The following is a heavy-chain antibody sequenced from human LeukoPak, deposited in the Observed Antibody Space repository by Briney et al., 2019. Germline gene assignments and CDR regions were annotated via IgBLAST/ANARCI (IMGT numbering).Heavy chain of an antibody. J-gene: IGHJ4*02. CDR3: ARGGSSSTLDY. CDR1: GFTFSSYA. Sequence: GPLRLSCAASGFTFSSYAMHWVRQAPGKGLEYVSAISSNGGSTYYANSVKGRFTISRDNSKNTLYLQMGSLRAEDMAVYYCARGGSSSTLDYWGQGTLVTVSS. V-gene: IGHV3-64*01. CDR2: ISSNGGST. D-gene: IGHD6-13*01.